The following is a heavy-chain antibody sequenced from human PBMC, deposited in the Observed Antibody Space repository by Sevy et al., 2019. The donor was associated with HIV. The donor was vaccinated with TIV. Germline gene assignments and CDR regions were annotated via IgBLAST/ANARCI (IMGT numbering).Heavy chain of an antibody. Sequence: GGYLRLSCAASGFTFGNYWMHWVRQAPGKGLVRISRINNDGSNTNYADSVKGRFTPSRDNAKNTLYLQMNSLRAEDTAVYYCGRELISMVPGVPDAFDIWGQGTMVSVSS. CDR3: GRELISMVPGVPDAFDI. CDR1: GFTFGNYW. CDR2: INNDGSNT. J-gene: IGHJ3*02. V-gene: IGHV3-74*01. D-gene: IGHD3-10*01.